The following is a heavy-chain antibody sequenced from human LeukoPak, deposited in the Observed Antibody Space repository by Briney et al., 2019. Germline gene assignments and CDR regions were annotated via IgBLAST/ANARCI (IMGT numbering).Heavy chain of an antibody. Sequence: GASVKVSCKASGYTFTGYHMHWVRQAPGQGLEWMGWINPNSGGTNYAQKFQGRVTMTRDTSISTAYMELSRLRSDDTAVYYCARIPTYYDFWSGRLGFDYWGQGTLVTVSS. CDR3: ARIPTYYDFWSGRLGFDY. CDR1: GYTFTGYH. CDR2: INPNSGGT. V-gene: IGHV1-2*02. D-gene: IGHD3-3*01. J-gene: IGHJ4*02.